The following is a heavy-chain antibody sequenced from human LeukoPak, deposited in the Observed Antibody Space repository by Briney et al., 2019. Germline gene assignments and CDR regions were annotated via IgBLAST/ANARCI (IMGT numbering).Heavy chain of an antibody. J-gene: IGHJ4*02. D-gene: IGHD5-18*01. CDR3: ARRYIYGFSFDY. CDR1: GFTFDDYG. V-gene: IGHV3-9*01. Sequence: GGSLRLSCIASGFTFDDYGMLWVRQAPGKGLEWFSGISWNSDNIGFADSVKGRFTISRDNAKNTLHLLVNSLRAEDTAVYYCARRYIYGFSFDYWGQGALVTVSS. CDR2: ISWNSDNI.